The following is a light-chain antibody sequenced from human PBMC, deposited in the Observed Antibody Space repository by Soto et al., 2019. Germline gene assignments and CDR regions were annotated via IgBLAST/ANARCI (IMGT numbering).Light chain of an antibody. CDR3: QSYDNKVHAWV. CDR1: SSNIGAGYD. Sequence: QSVLTQPPSVSGAPGQRVTISCTGSSSNIGAGYDVHWYQQLPGTAPKLVIYGNRNRPSGVPDRFSGSKSGTSASLAITGLQAEDEATYYCQSYDNKVHAWVFGEGTKLTVL. V-gene: IGLV1-40*01. CDR2: GNR. J-gene: IGLJ3*02.